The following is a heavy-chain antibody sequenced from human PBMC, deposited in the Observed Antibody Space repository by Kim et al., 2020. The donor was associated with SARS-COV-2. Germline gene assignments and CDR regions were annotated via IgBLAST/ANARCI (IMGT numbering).Heavy chain of an antibody. CDR3: ASALGH. CDR2: IYTSGRT. V-gene: IGHV4-4*07. J-gene: IGHJ4*02. Sequence: SETLSLTCTVSGDSLSSDYWSWNRQPAGKGLEWIGRIYTSGRTNYNPSLQSRVTMSVDMSKNQFSLKRSSVTAAATAVYYCASALGHWGQGTLVTVPS. CDR1: GDSLSSDY. D-gene: IGHD3-16*02.